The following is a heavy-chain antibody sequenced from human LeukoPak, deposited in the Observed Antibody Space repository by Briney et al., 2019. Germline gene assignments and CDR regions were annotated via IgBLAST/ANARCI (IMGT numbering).Heavy chain of an antibody. J-gene: IGHJ3*02. V-gene: IGHV4-34*01. CDR2: INHSGST. D-gene: IGHD6-13*01. Sequence: PSETLSLTCAVYGGSFSGYYWSWIRQPPGKGLEWIGEINHSGSTNYNPSLKSRVTISVDTSKNQFSLKLSSVTAADTAVYYCARGLAAAGTGDDAFDIWGQGTTVTVSS. CDR3: ARGLAAAGTGDDAFDI. CDR1: GGSFSGYY.